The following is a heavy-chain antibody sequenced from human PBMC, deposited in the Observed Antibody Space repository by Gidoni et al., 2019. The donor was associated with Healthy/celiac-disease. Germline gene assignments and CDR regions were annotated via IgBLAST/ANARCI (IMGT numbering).Heavy chain of an antibody. D-gene: IGHD1-1*01. CDR2: IYHSGST. Sequence: QVQLQESGPGLVKPSETLSLTCAVSGDSISSGYYWGWIRQPPGKGLEWIGSIYHSGSTYYTPSLKSRVPISVDTSKTQFSLKLSSVPAADTAVYYCAREGPNDQDYWGQGTLVTVSS. CDR1: GDSISSGYY. J-gene: IGHJ4*02. CDR3: AREGPNDQDY. V-gene: IGHV4-38-2*02.